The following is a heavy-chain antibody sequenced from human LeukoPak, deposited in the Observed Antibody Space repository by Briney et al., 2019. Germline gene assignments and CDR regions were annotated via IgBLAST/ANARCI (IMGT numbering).Heavy chain of an antibody. J-gene: IGHJ4*02. D-gene: IGHD3-3*01. CDR1: GYTFSSYW. V-gene: IGHV5-51*01. CDR3: ARQNDFRLDY. CDR2: VYPGDSDT. Sequence: GESLRISCKGSGYTFSSYWIGWVRQMPGKGLEWMGIVYPGDSDTRYSPSLQGQVTISVDTSVGTAYLQWSSLKASDTAIYYCARQNDFRLDYWGQGTLVTVSS.